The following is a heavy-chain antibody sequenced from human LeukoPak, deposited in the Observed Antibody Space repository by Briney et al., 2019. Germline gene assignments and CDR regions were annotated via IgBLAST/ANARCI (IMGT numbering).Heavy chain of an antibody. Sequence: GGSLRLSCAASGFTFSNYWMSWVRQAPGRGLEWVANIKEDGSEEYYVDSVRGRFTISRDNTKNSLFLQMNSLRAEDTAVYYCARDPAAWDYWGQGVLVTVSS. CDR3: ARDPAAWDY. J-gene: IGHJ4*02. CDR2: IKEDGSEE. V-gene: IGHV3-7*01. D-gene: IGHD6-13*01. CDR1: GFTFSNYW.